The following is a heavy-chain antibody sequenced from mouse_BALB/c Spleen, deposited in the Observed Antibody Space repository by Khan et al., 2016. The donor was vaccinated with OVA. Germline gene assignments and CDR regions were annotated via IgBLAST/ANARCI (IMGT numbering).Heavy chain of an antibody. D-gene: IGHD6-1*01. J-gene: IGHJ4*01. V-gene: IGHV3-2*02. CDR2: ISYSGST. CDR3: SNDGSRDSMDY. CDR1: GYSITSDYA. Sequence: VRLKQSGPGLVKPSQSLSLTCTVTGYSITSDYAWNWIRQFPGNKLEWMGYISYSGSTSYNPSLKSRISITRDTSKNQFFLQLNSVTTEDTATSDCSNDGSRDSMDYWGQGTSVTVSS.